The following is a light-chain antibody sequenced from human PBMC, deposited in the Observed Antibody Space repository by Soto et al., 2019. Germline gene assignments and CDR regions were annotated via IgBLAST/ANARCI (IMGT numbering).Light chain of an antibody. J-gene: IGKJ5*01. CDR3: QQSYSTPIT. CDR2: DAS. CDR1: QTIDSW. Sequence: DIQMTQSPSTLSASVGDRVTITCRASQTIDSWLAWYQQKPGKAPKLLIYDASNLESGVPSRFSGSGSGTDFSFTISSLQPEDIATYYCQQSYSTPITFGQGTRLEI. V-gene: IGKV1-5*01.